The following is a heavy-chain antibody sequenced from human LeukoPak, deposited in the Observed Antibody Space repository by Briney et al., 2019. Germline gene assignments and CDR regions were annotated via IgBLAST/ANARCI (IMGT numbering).Heavy chain of an antibody. J-gene: IGHJ6*03. V-gene: IGHV3-7*04. D-gene: IGHD6-13*01. CDR1: GFTFSSYW. CDR2: IKQDGSEK. CDR3: ARAYSSQRDRRYYYYYYMDV. Sequence: GGSLRLSCAASGFTFSSYWMSWVRQAPGKGLEWVANIKQDGSEKYYVDSVKGRFTISGDNAKNSLYLQMNSLRAEDTAVYYCARAYSSQRDRRYYYYYYMDVWGKGTTVTVSS.